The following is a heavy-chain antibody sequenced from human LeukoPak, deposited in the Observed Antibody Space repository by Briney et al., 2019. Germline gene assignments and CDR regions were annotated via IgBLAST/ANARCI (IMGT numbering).Heavy chain of an antibody. CDR2: IYTSGST. V-gene: IGHV4-61*02. CDR1: GGSISSGSYY. D-gene: IGHD6-6*01. Sequence: SETLSLTCTVSGGSISSGSYYWSWIRQPAGKGLEWIGRIYTSGSTNYNPSLKSRVTISVDTSKNQFFLKLSSVTAADTAVYYCARRDPGSYSSSSKADWYFDLWGRGTLVTVSS. CDR3: ARRDPGSYSSSSKADWYFDL. J-gene: IGHJ2*01.